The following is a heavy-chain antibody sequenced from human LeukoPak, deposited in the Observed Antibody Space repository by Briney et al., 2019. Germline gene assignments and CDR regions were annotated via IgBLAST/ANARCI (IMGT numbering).Heavy chain of an antibody. J-gene: IGHJ4*02. Sequence: SETLSLTCTVPGDSISNYYWSWIRQSPGKGLEWIGYIYYSGSTNYNPSLKSRVTISVDTSKNQFSLKLCSVTAADTAVYYCARETCSGGSCFQFDFWGQGTLVTVSS. V-gene: IGHV4-59*01. CDR2: IYYSGST. CDR3: ARETCSGGSCFQFDF. CDR1: GDSISNYY. D-gene: IGHD2-15*01.